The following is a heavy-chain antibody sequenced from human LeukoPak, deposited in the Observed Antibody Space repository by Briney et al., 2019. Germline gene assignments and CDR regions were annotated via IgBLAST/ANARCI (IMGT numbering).Heavy chain of an antibody. CDR1: GYTFTSYY. D-gene: IGHD3-10*01. V-gene: IGHV1-46*01. CDR2: INPSGGST. J-gene: IGHJ4*02. Sequence: GASVKVSCKASGYTFTSYYMHWVRQAPGQGLEWMGIINPSGGSTSYAQKFQGRVTMTRDTSTSTVYMELSSLRSEDTAVYYCAKVAKYYYGSETYYFFEHWGQGTPVTASS. CDR3: AKVAKYYYGSETYYFFEH.